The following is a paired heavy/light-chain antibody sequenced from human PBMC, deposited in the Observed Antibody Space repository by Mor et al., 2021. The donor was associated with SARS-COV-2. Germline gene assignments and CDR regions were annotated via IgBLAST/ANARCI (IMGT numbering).Heavy chain of an antibody. J-gene: IGHJ4*02. D-gene: IGHD6-19*01. CDR1: GFTFSRYA. CDR2: ISYNGNNK. CDR3: TRGEGSGGWKGFDS. V-gene: IGHV3-30*03. Sequence: QVQLVESGGGVVQPGRSLTLSCAASGFTFSRYAMHWVRQAPGKGLQWLSVISYNGNNKYYPDSVRGRFTISRDNSKNTVYLQMISLRVEDTAVYYCTRGEGSGGWKGFDSWGQGSLVTVSS.
Light chain of an antibody. CDR3: QQFNVYPYT. J-gene: IGKJ2*01. V-gene: IGKV1-5*03. CDR2: KAS. Sequence: DVQMTQSPSTLSASVGDRATITCRASQSVSDWLAWYQQKPGKAPKLLIYKASNLEIGVPSRFSGSGSGTEFTLTISSLQPDDFATYYCQQFNVYPYTFGQGTKLEIK. CDR1: QSVSDW.